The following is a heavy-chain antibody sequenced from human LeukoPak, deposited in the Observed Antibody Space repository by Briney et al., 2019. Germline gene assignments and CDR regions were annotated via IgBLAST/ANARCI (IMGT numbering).Heavy chain of an antibody. V-gene: IGHV3-23*01. J-gene: IGHJ5*01. CDR2: MCGTAGCT. CDR3: AKDRPNFHENSGHYYRRDCDS. D-gene: IGHD3-22*01. Sequence: GGSLTLSCQASGFTFYMYAMSWVRQAPGKGLEWVASMCGTAGCTFYPDSVKGRFTISRDNSKNVLYLRMNSLTAEDTAIYYCAKDRPNFHENSGHYYRRDCDSWGQGTLVTVSS. CDR1: GFTFYMYA.